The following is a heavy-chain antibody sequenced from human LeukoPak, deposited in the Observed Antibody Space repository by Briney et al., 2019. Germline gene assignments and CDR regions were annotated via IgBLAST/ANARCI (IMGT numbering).Heavy chain of an antibody. J-gene: IGHJ3*02. CDR3: ARDSGTMVVTRDAFDI. V-gene: IGHV3-48*03. Sequence: PVGSLRLSCAASGFTFSSYEMNWVRQAPGKGLEWVSYISSSGSTIYYADSVKGRFTISRDNPKNSLYLQMNSLRAEDTAVYYRARDSGTMVVTRDAFDIWGQGTMVTVSS. CDR1: GFTFSSYE. CDR2: ISSSGSTI. D-gene: IGHD4-23*01.